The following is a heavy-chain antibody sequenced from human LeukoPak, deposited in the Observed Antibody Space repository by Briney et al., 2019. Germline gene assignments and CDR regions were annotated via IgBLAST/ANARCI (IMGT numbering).Heavy chain of an antibody. CDR2: IKQDGSEK. D-gene: IGHD6-19*01. J-gene: IGHJ4*02. Sequence: GGSLRLSCAASGFTFSSYWMSWVRQVPGKGLEWVANIKQDGSEKYYVDSVKGRFTISRDNAKNSLYLQMNSLRAEDTAVYYCARDRGDSSGWYLGYYFDYWGQGTLVTVSS. V-gene: IGHV3-7*01. CDR3: ARDRGDSSGWYLGYYFDY. CDR1: GFTFSSYW.